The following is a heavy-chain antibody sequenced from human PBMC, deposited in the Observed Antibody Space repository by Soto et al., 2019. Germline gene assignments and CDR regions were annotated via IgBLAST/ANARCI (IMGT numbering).Heavy chain of an antibody. D-gene: IGHD3-10*01. CDR2: ISGDSETK. CDR3: ARGTSLGYYSYGMDV. J-gene: IGHJ6*02. Sequence: EVQLVESGGGLAQPGGSLRLSCAASGFSLSSHSVNWVRQAPGKGLEWISYISGDSETKYNADSVKGRFTTSRDNVKNVVYLQMNSLRDEDTALYYCARGTSLGYYSYGMDVWGQGTTVTVSS. V-gene: IGHV3-48*02. CDR1: GFSLSSHS.